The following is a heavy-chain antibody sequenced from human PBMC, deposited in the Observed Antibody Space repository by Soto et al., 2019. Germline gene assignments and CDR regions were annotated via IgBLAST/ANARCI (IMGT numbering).Heavy chain of an antibody. CDR3: ARDKRDLRFLEWSYYFDY. CDR2: ISYDGSNK. J-gene: IGHJ4*02. Sequence: QVQLVESGGGVVQPGRSLRLSCAASGFTFSSYAMHWVRQAPGKGLEWVAVISYDGSNKYYADSVKGRLTISRDNSKNTLYLQLNSRIAEDTAVYYCARDKRDLRFLEWSYYFDYWGQRTLVTVSS. D-gene: IGHD3-3*01. V-gene: IGHV3-30-3*01. CDR1: GFTFSSYA.